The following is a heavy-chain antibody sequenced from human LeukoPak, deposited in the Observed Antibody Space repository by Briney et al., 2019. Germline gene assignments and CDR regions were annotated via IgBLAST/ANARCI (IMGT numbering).Heavy chain of an antibody. Sequence: SETLSLTCTVSGGSISTSNYYWGRIRQPPGKGLEWIGYIYYSGSTNYNPSLKSRVTISVDTSKNQFSLKLSSVTAADTAVYYCARAPVLYWYFDLWGRGTLVTVSS. CDR2: IYYSGST. CDR1: GGSISTSNYY. CDR3: ARAPVLYWYFDL. D-gene: IGHD2-8*01. J-gene: IGHJ2*01. V-gene: IGHV4-61*05.